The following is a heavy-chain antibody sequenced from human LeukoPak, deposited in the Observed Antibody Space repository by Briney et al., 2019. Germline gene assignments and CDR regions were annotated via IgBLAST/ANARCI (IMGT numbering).Heavy chain of an antibody. V-gene: IGHV3-74*01. CDR2: INSDGRST. J-gene: IGHJ4*02. Sequence: GRSLRLSCAVSGFNFDDYAMDWVRQAPGKGLVWVSRINSDGRSTSYADAVRGRFTISRDNAKNTLYLQMNSLRAEDTAVYFCARDNSSGYDYWGQGTLVTVSS. D-gene: IGHD6-19*01. CDR1: GFNFDDYA. CDR3: ARDNSSGYDY.